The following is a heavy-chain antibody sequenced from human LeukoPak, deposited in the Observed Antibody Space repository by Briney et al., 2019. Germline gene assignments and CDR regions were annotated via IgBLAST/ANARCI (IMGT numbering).Heavy chain of an antibody. CDR3: ARMGSYRYLAYFDY. J-gene: IGHJ4*02. Sequence: SETLSLTCAVYGGSFSGYYWSWIRQPLGKGLEWIGEVNHSGSTNYNPSLKSRVTISVDTSKNQFSLKLSSVTAADTAVYYCARMGSYRYLAYFDYWGQGTLVTVSS. CDR1: GGSFSGYY. CDR2: VNHSGST. D-gene: IGHD3-16*02. V-gene: IGHV4-34*01.